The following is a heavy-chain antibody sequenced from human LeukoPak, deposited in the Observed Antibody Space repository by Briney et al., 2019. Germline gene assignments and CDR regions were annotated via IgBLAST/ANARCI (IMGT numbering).Heavy chain of an antibody. CDR2: IYHSGST. CDR3: ATYQGYYYGMDV. J-gene: IGHJ6*02. V-gene: IGHV4-34*01. Sequence: SETLSLTCAVYGGSFSGYYWGWIRQPPGKGLEWIGSIYHSGSTNYNPSLKSRVTISVDTSKNQFSLKLSSVTAADTAVYYCATYQGYYYGMDVWGQGTTVTVSS. CDR1: GGSFSGYY. D-gene: IGHD3-16*01.